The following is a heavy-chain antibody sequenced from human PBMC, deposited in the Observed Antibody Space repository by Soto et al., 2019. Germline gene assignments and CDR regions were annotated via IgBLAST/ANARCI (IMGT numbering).Heavy chain of an antibody. D-gene: IGHD3-16*01. V-gene: IGHV1-18*01. CDR3: AMVDNYVTPTPQDV. CDR2: ISPYSGNT. J-gene: IGHJ6*02. CDR1: GYIFVNYG. Sequence: QVQLVQSGDEVRKPGAAVKVACKAAGYIFVNYGIAWVRQAPGQGLAWMGWISPYSGNTHYASKVQGRLTMTTDTSTSTADREVGRLTSGDTAGYYCAMVDNYVTPTPQDVWGQGTTVTVSS.